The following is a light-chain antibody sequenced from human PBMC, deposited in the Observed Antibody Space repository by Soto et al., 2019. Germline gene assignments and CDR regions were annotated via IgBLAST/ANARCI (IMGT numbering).Light chain of an antibody. V-gene: IGLV1-51*02. CDR2: ENN. CDR3: GTWDSSLSAGV. Sequence: QSVLTQPPSVSAAPVQKVTISCSGSSSNIGNNYVSWYQQLPGTAPKLLIHENNKRPSGIPDRFSGSKSGTSATLGITGLQTGDEADYYCGTWDSSLSAGVFGTGTKVTVL. J-gene: IGLJ1*01. CDR1: SSNIGNNY.